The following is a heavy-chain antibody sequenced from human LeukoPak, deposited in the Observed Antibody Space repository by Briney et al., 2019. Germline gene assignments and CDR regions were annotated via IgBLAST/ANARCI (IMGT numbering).Heavy chain of an antibody. CDR1: GFTFSSYW. Sequence: PGGSLRLSCAASGFTFSSYWMHWVRQAPGKGLVWVSRINTDGSSTSYADSVKGRFTISRDNAKNTLYLQMNSLRAEDTAVYYCARALPYFPSPFWYYYMDVWGKGTAVTVSS. CDR2: INTDGSST. CDR3: ARALPYFPSPFWYYYMDV. V-gene: IGHV3-74*01. J-gene: IGHJ6*03. D-gene: IGHD3-9*01.